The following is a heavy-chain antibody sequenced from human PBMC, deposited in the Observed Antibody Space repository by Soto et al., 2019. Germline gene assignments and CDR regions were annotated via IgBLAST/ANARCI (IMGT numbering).Heavy chain of an antibody. Sequence: SETLSLTCAVSGGSFSGYYWSWIRQPPGKGLEWIGYIYYSGSTNYNPSLKSRVTISVDTSKNQFSLKLSSVTAADTAVYYCARANPALYYYYGMDVWGQGTTVTVSS. V-gene: IGHV4-59*01. CDR3: ARANPALYYYYGMDV. J-gene: IGHJ6*02. CDR2: IYYSGST. CDR1: GGSFSGYY. D-gene: IGHD7-27*01.